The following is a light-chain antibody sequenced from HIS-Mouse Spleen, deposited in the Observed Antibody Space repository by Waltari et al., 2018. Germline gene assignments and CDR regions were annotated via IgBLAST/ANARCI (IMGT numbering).Light chain of an antibody. Sequence: SYELTQPPSVSVSPGQTARITCSGDALPKKYAYWYQQKSGQAPVLVIYEDNKRPSEIPERFSGSSSGTMATLTISGAQVEDEADYYCYSTDSSGNHRVFGGGTKLTVL. CDR3: YSTDSSGNHRV. J-gene: IGLJ2*01. CDR1: ALPKKY. CDR2: EDN. V-gene: IGLV3-10*01.